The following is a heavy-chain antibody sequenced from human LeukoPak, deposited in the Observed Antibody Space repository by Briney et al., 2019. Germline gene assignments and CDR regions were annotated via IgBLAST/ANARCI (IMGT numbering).Heavy chain of an antibody. CDR2: IYHSGST. Sequence: PSETLSLTCAVSGYSISSGYYWGWIRQPPGKGLEWIGSIYHSGSTYYNPSLKSRVTISVDTSKNQFSLKLSSVTAADTAVYYCARDQGVGAMRGYYYYYYMDVWGKGTTVTVSS. V-gene: IGHV4-38-2*02. CDR3: ARDQGVGAMRGYYYYYYMDV. D-gene: IGHD1-26*01. J-gene: IGHJ6*03. CDR1: GYSISSGYY.